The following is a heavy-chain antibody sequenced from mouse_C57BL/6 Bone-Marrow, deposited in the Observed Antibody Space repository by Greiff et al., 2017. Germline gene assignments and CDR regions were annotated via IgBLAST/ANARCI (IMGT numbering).Heavy chain of an antibody. CDR2: IDPSDSYT. CDR3: ARWGYPWFAY. CDR1: GYTFTSYW. V-gene: IGHV1-50*01. Sequence: QVQLQQAGAELVKPGASVKLSCKASGYTFTSYWMQWVKQRPGQGLEWIGKIDPSDSYTYYNHKFKGKATFTVDTSSSTAYMQLSSLASEDSAVYYCARWGYPWFAYWGQGTLVTVSA. J-gene: IGHJ3*01.